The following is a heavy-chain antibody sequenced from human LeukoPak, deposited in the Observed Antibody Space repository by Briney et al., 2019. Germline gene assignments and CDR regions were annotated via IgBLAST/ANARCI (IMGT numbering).Heavy chain of an antibody. CDR2: ISWNSGSI. Sequence: GGSLRLSCAASGFTFDDYAMHWVRLAPGKGLEWVSGISWNSGSIDYAVSVKGRFIISRDNAKNSLYLQMNSLRPEDTALYYCAKGTGRYWTFFDYWGQGTLVTVSS. D-gene: IGHD1-26*01. V-gene: IGHV3-9*01. J-gene: IGHJ4*02. CDR1: GFTFDDYA. CDR3: AKGTGRYWTFFDY.